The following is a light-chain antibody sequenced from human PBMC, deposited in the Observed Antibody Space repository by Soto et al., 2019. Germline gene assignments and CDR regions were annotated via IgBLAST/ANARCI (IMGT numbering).Light chain of an antibody. Sequence: EVVLTQSPGTLSLSPGERATLAWSASYSFSSSSLAWYQQKPGQAPRLLIYGASSRATGIPDRFSGSGSGTDFTLTISSLQPEDFAVYYCQHRSNWPPELSFGGGTKVDIK. CDR3: QHRSNWPPELS. CDR1: YSFSSSS. J-gene: IGKJ4*01. CDR2: GAS. V-gene: IGKV3D-20*02.